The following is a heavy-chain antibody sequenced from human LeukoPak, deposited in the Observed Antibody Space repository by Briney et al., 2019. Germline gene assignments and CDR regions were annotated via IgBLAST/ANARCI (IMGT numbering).Heavy chain of an antibody. CDR2: INHSGST. CDR3: ARLRGSYYGDYFDY. J-gene: IGHJ4*02. CDR1: GGSFSGYY. V-gene: IGHV4-34*01. Sequence: SETLSLTCAVYGGSFSGYYWSWIRQPPGKGLEWIGEINHSGSTNYNPSLESRVTISVDTSKNQFSLKLSSVTAADTAVYYCARLRGSYYGDYFDYWGQGTLVTVSS. D-gene: IGHD3-10*01.